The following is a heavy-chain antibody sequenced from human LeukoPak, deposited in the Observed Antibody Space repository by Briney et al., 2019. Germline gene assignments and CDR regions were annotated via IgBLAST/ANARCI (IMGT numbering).Heavy chain of an antibody. Sequence: LSGGSLRLSCAASGFTVSSNYMSWVRQAPGKGLEWVAFIRYDGSNKYYADSVKGRFTISRDNSKNTLYLQMNSLRAEDTAVYYCAKDRGFLVDYWGQGTLVTVSS. CDR3: AKDRGFLVDY. J-gene: IGHJ4*02. CDR1: GFTVSSNY. D-gene: IGHD3-3*01. V-gene: IGHV3-30*02. CDR2: IRYDGSNK.